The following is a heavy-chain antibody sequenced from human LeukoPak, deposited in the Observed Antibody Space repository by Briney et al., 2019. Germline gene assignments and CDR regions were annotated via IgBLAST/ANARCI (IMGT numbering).Heavy chain of an antibody. J-gene: IGHJ4*02. CDR3: SRDFVGADDY. CDR1: GFTLSKYW. CDR2: INRDGSRI. Sequence: GGSLRLSXAASGFTLSKYWMHWVRQAPGKGPVWVSRINRDGSRIDYADSVKGRFTISRDSAKNTLYLQMNSLRAEDTAVYYCSRDFVGADDYWGQGTLVTVSS. V-gene: IGHV3-74*01. D-gene: IGHD1-26*01.